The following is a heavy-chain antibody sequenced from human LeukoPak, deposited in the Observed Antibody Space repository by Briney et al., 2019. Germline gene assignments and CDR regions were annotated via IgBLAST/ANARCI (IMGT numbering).Heavy chain of an antibody. V-gene: IGHV4-39*07. CDR2: IYYSGST. J-gene: IGHJ3*02. D-gene: IGHD3-16*01. CDR1: GGSISSSSYY. Sequence: SETLSLTCTVSGGSISSSSYYWGWIRQPPGKGLEWIGSIYYSGSTYYNPSLKSRVTISVDTSKNQFSLKLSSVTAADTAVYYCARVGGAFDPSSTTLRGGDAFDIWGQGTMVTVSS. CDR3: ARVGGAFDPSSTTLRGGDAFDI.